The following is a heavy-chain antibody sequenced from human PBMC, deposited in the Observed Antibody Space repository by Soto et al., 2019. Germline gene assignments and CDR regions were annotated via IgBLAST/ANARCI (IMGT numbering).Heavy chain of an antibody. CDR3: AGDSGSSWGADWFDP. V-gene: IGHV5-10-1*01. CDR1: GYSFTSYW. Sequence: GESLKISCKGSGYSFTSYWISWVRQMPGKGLEWMGRIDPSDSYTNYSPSFQGHVTISADKSISTAYLQWSSLKASDTAMYYCAGDSGSSWGADWFDPWGQGTLVTVS. CDR2: IDPSDSYT. J-gene: IGHJ5*02. D-gene: IGHD6-13*01.